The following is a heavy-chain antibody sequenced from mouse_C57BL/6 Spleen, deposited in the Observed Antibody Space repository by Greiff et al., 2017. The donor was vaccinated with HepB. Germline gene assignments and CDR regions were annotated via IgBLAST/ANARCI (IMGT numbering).Heavy chain of an antibody. CDR1: GYTFTSYW. Sequence: QVQLQQPGTELVKPGASVKLSCKASGYTFTSYWMHWVKQRPGQGIEWIGKINPANGCTNYNEKFKGKATLTVDKSSSTAYMQLSSLTTEDSAVYYFATYYSIYGGFAYWGQGTLVTVSA. J-gene: IGHJ3*01. CDR2: INPANGCT. V-gene: IGHV1-53*01. D-gene: IGHD2-5*01. CDR3: ATYYSIYGGFAY.